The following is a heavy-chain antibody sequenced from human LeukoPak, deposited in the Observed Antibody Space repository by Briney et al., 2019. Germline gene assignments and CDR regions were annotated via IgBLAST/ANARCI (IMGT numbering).Heavy chain of an antibody. D-gene: IGHD2-2*01. Sequence: PGGSLRLSCAASGFTFSSYAMSWVRQAPGKGLEWVSAISGSGGSTYYADSVKGRFTISRDNSKNTLYLQMNSLRAEDTAVYYCAREGGYCSSTSCYFDYWGQGTLVTVSS. J-gene: IGHJ4*02. CDR2: ISGSGGST. CDR3: AREGGYCSSTSCYFDY. CDR1: GFTFSSYA. V-gene: IGHV3-23*01.